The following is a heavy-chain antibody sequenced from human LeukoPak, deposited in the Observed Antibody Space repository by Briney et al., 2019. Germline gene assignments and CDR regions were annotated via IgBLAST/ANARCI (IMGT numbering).Heavy chain of an antibody. CDR2: IYYSGST. J-gene: IGHJ3*02. CDR1: GGSISSGDYY. V-gene: IGHV4-30-4*08. CDR3: ARLPLTEYSSGYSDM. D-gene: IGHD6-19*01. Sequence: SETLSLTCTVSGGSISSGDYYWSWIRQPPGKGLEWIGYIYYSGSTNYNPSLKSRVTISVDTSKNQFSLKLSSVTAADTAVYYCARLPLTEYSSGYSDMWGQGTMVTVSS.